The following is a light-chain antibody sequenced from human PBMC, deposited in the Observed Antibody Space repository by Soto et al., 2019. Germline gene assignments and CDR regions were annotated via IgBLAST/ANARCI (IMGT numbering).Light chain of an antibody. CDR1: SGHSSYA. CDR3: QTWGTGIHWV. J-gene: IGLJ3*02. V-gene: IGLV4-69*01. Sequence: QPVLTQSPCASASLGASVKLTCTLSSGHSSYAIAWHQQQPEKGPRYLMKLNSDGSHSKGDGIPDRFSGSSSGAERYLTISSLQSEDEADYYCQTWGTGIHWVFGGGTKLTVL. CDR2: LNSDGSH.